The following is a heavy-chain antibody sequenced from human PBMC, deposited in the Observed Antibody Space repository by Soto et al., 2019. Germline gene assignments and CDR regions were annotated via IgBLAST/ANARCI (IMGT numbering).Heavy chain of an antibody. D-gene: IGHD1-7*01. CDR2: ISGSGGST. Sequence: YLTRSCAAPGFPYIISAISSDRPTQGKGLEWVSAISGSGGSTYYADSVKGRFTISRDNSKNTLYLQMNSLRAEDTAVFYCARDRRGTKVQHGFGIWGQG. J-gene: IGHJ3*02. CDR3: ARDRRGTKVQHGFGI. V-gene: IGHV3-23*01. CDR1: GFPYIISA.